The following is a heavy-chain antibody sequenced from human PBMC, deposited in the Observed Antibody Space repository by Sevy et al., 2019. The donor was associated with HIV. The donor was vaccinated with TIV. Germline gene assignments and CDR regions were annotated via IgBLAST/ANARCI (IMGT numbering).Heavy chain of an antibody. CDR2: IKQDGSEK. CDR1: GFTFNSYW. V-gene: IGHV3-7*01. Sequence: GGSLRLSCAASGFTFNSYWMSWVRQAPGKGLEWVANIKQDGSEKYYVDSVKGRFTISRDNSQNSLFLQMNSLRAEDTAVYYCARPYGSGSWEAFDIWGQGTMVTVSS. J-gene: IGHJ3*02. CDR3: ARPYGSGSWEAFDI. D-gene: IGHD3-10*01.